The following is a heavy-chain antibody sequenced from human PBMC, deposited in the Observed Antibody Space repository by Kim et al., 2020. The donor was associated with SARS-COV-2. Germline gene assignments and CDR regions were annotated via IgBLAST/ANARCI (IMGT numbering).Heavy chain of an antibody. J-gene: IGHJ4*02. D-gene: IGHD6-19*01. CDR3: ARAVAGAVDY. CDR1: GFTVSTSY. CDR2: IYSEGDT. V-gene: IGHV3-53*01. Sequence: GGSLRLSCAASGFTVSTSYMSWVRQAPGKGLDWVSLIYSEGDTYYADSVKGRFTISRDSSKNTLSLEMNTLRAEDTAMYYCARAVAGAVDYWGQGTLVTV.